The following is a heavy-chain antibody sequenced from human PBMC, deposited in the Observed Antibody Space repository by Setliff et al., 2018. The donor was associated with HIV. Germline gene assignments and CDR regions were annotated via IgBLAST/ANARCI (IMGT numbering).Heavy chain of an antibody. D-gene: IGHD3-3*01. CDR3: ARVFYSRGSGYYKGLDY. CDR2: MNPNSGNT. Sequence: ASVKVSCKSSGVTFSSYAISWVRQTPGQGLEWMGWMNPNSGNTGYAQKFQGRVTMTRDTSTSTVYMELSSLRSEDTALYYCARVFYSRGSGYYKGLDYWGQGTLVTVSS. CDR1: GVTFSSYA. V-gene: IGHV1-8*02. J-gene: IGHJ4*02.